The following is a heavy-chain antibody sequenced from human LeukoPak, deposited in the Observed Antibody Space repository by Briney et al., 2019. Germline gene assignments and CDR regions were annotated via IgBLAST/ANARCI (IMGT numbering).Heavy chain of an antibody. V-gene: IGHV3-11*03. D-gene: IGHD5-18*01. CDR2: ISSSSTYT. CDR3: ATSVDTALDFDY. CDR1: GFTFSDYY. J-gene: IGHJ4*02. Sequence: GGSLGLSCAASGFTFSDYYMSWIRQAPGKGLEWVSYISSSSTYTNYADSVKGRFTIYRDNAKNSLYLQMNSLRAEDTAVYYCATSVDTALDFDYWGQGTLVTVSS.